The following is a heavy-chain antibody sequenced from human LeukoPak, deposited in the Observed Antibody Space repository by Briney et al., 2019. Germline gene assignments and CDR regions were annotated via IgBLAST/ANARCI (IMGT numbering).Heavy chain of an antibody. D-gene: IGHD3-9*01. V-gene: IGHV3-23*01. J-gene: IGHJ4*02. Sequence: GRSLRLSCAASGFTFSNYAMSWVRQAPGKGLEWVSVISDDGGSAHYGYSVKGRFTMSRDNSKNTLYLQMNSLRDEDTAVYFCAPDLRGSDWSLDYWGQGTLVTVSS. CDR3: APDLRGSDWSLDY. CDR2: ISDDGGSA. CDR1: GFTFSNYA.